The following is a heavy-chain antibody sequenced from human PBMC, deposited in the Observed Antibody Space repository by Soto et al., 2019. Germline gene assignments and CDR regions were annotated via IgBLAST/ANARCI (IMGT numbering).Heavy chain of an antibody. J-gene: IGHJ3*02. V-gene: IGHV3-48*02. Sequence: GGSLRLSCAASGFTFSSYSMNWVRQAPGKGLEWVSYISSSSSTIYYADSVKGRFTISRDNAKNSLYLQMNSLRDEDTAVYYCARTLNLFRLGPFDIWGQGTMVTVSS. D-gene: IGHD3-16*01. CDR2: ISSSSSTI. CDR3: ARTLNLFRLGPFDI. CDR1: GFTFSSYS.